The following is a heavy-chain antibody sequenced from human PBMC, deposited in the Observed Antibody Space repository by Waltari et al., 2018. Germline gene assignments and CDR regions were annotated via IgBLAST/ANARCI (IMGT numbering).Heavy chain of an antibody. J-gene: IGHJ6*03. V-gene: IGHV3-30*02. Sequence: QVQLVESGGGVVQPGGSLRLSCAASGFTFSSYGMHWVRQAPGKGLEWVACIRYDGSNKYYADSVKGRFTISRDNSKNTLYLQMNSLRAEDTAVYYCAKDWTRENEYYYYMDVWGKGTTVTVSS. CDR2: IRYDGSNK. CDR3: AKDWTRENEYYYYMDV. D-gene: IGHD3-3*01. CDR1: GFTFSSYG.